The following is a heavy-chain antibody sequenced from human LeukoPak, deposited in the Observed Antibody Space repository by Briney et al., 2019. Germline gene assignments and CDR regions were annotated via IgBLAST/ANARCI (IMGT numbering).Heavy chain of an antibody. CDR3: ALRASTNIPGY. Sequence: GGSLRLSCAASGFTFSSYAMHWVRQAPGKGLEWVAVISYDGSNKYYADSVKGRFTISRDNSKNTLYLQMNSLRAEDTTVYYCALRASTNIPGYWGQGTLVTVSS. CDR2: ISYDGSNK. J-gene: IGHJ4*02. CDR1: GFTFSSYA. D-gene: IGHD2/OR15-2a*01. V-gene: IGHV3-30-3*01.